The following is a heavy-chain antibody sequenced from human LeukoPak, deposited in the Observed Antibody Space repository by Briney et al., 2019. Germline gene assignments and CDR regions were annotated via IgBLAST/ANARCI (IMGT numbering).Heavy chain of an antibody. V-gene: IGHV1-2*02. J-gene: IGHJ6*03. CDR3: AKGCTSCSIIGDYYYYYMDV. CDR1: GYTFTGYY. CDR2: INPNSGGT. D-gene: IGHD2-2*01. Sequence: ASVKVSCKASGYTFTGYYMHWVRQAPGQGLEGVGWINPNSGGTDYAQKFQGRVTMTRDTSISTAYMELSRLRSDDTAVYYCAKGCTSCSIIGDYYYYYMDVWGKGTTVTVSS.